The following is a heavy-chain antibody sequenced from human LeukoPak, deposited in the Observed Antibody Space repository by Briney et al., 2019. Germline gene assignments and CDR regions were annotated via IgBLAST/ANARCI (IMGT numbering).Heavy chain of an antibody. CDR3: ARDASLITMLRGSRFDP. J-gene: IGHJ5*02. D-gene: IGHD3-10*01. CDR2: IYYSGRT. Sequence: SETLSLTCTVSGGSISTYYWNWIRQPPGKGLEWIGYIYYSGRTNYNPSLKSRVTISVDMSKNQFSLKLNSVTAADTAVYYCARDASLITMLRGSRFDPWGQGTLVTVSS. CDR1: GGSISTYY. V-gene: IGHV4-59*01.